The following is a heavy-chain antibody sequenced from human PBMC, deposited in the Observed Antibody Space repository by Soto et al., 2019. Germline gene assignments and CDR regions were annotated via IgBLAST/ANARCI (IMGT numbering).Heavy chain of an antibody. V-gene: IGHV3-73*02. CDR1: GFSFSDSA. CDR2: IRSKANSYLI. Sequence: EVQLVESGGGLVQPGGSLRLSCAASGFSFSDSAMHWVRQASGKGLEWIARIRSKANSYLIAYDESVRGRFIISRDDSKNTAYLQMNDLNTEDTAISTASMELTRLTSDDTAIYYCARGDSTDCSNGVCSFFYNHDMDVWGQGTTVTVSS. J-gene: IGHJ6*02. CDR3: SMELTRLTSDDTAIYYCARGDSTDCSNGVCSFFYNHDMDV. D-gene: IGHD2-8*01.